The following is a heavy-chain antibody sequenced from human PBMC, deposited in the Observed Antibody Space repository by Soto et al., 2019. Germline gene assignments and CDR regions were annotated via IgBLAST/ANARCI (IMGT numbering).Heavy chain of an antibody. CDR2: INYSGST. V-gene: IGHV4-59*08. D-gene: IGHD2-21*01. CDR1: GGSVTNHH. Sequence: QVQLQESGPGLVKPSETLSLTCTVSGGSVTNHHLSWIRQPPGKGLEWMGYINYSGSTNYNPSLWSRVTMSVDTSNSQFSLNLSSVTAADTAVYYCATYIGGGGGMGYWGQGTLVTVSS. J-gene: IGHJ4*02. CDR3: ATYIGGGGGMGY.